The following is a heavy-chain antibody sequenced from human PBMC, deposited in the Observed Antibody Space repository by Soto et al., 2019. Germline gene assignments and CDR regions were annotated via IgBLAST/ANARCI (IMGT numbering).Heavy chain of an antibody. CDR1: GYSVTSYW. Sequence: AASLKISSQGSGYSVTSYWISWARQMPGKGLERAAGIDPSDSYTNYNPSFQGHVTIPADKSISTAYLQWSSLKASDTAMYYCASSPRGYCSSTSCRELGNYYGMDVWGQGTTVTVSS. CDR2: IDPSDSYT. J-gene: IGHJ6*02. CDR3: ASSPRGYCSSTSCRELGNYYGMDV. D-gene: IGHD2-2*01. V-gene: IGHV5-10-1*01.